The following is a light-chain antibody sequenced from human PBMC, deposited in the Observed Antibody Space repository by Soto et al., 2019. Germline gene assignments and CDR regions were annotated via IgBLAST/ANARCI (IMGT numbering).Light chain of an antibody. CDR1: GSDVGGYKY. J-gene: IGLJ1*01. V-gene: IGLV2-14*01. Sequence: ALTQPASVSGSPGQSITISCTGSGSDVGGYKYVSWYQQYPGKAPKLIIFEVSNRPSGVSDRFSGSKSGNTASLTIAGLQAEDEADYFCSSYTSSVTYVFGTGTKVTVL. CDR3: SSYTSSVTYV. CDR2: EVS.